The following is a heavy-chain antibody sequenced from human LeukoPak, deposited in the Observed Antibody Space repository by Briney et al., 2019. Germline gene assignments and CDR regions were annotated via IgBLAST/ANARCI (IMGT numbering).Heavy chain of an antibody. D-gene: IGHD4-11*01. V-gene: IGHV3-30-3*01. Sequence: PGRSLRLSCAASEFTFSNYALHWVRQAPGKGLQWVAVISYDGNTIHYADSVKGRFIISRDTSKNTLYLHMNSLRAEDTAVYYCARSGGLQKFDYWGQGTLVTVSS. CDR2: ISYDGNTI. CDR3: ARSGGLQKFDY. CDR1: EFTFSNYA. J-gene: IGHJ4*02.